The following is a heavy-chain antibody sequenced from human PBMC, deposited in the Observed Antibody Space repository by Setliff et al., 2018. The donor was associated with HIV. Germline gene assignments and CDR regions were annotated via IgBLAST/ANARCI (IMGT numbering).Heavy chain of an antibody. D-gene: IGHD3-3*01. Sequence: GGSLRLSCVASEFTFSSYAMNWVRQAPGKGLEWVSTISGSGGTKYYADSVKGRFTISRDNSKNTLYLRMDSLRAEDTAIYYCTRDLDLTGGEAFDIWGQGTMVTVSS. CDR3: TRDLDLTGGEAFDI. J-gene: IGHJ3*02. V-gene: IGHV3-23*01. CDR2: ISGSGGTK. CDR1: EFTFSSYA.